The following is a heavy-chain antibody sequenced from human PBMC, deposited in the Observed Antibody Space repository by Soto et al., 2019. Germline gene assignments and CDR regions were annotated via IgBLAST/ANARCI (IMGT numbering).Heavy chain of an antibody. CDR1: GYTFATHW. V-gene: IGHV5-51*01. J-gene: IGHJ6*02. CDR3: AASIFYYGMDV. Sequence: GESLKISCKGSGYTFATHWIAWVRQMPGKGLEWMGIIYPGDSDTRYSPSFQGQVTISADKSFSTAYLRWTSLKASDTAIYYCAASIFYYGMDVWGQGTTVTVSS. CDR2: IYPGDSDT.